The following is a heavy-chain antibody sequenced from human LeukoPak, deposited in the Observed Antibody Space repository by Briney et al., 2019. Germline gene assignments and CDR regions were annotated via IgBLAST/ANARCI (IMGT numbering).Heavy chain of an antibody. Sequence: PGGPLRLSCAASGFTLTSYAMHWVRQAPGKGLESVSAIRSTGGSTYYANSVEDRFTISRDNSKNTLFLQMGSLRAEDMAVYYCARGCSIAARPIDYWGQGTLVSVSS. D-gene: IGHD6-6*01. CDR2: IRSTGGST. V-gene: IGHV3-64*01. CDR1: GFTLTSYA. CDR3: ARGCSIAARPIDY. J-gene: IGHJ4*02.